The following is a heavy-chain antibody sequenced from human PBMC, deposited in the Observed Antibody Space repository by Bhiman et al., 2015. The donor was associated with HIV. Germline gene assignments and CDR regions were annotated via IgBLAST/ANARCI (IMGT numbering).Heavy chain of an antibody. D-gene: IGHD1-7*01. J-gene: IGHJ6*02. V-gene: IGHV3-21*03. CDR3: ARDRPYNWNWGNHYYGMDV. CDR2: ITSSSRYI. CDR1: GFTFNKYS. Sequence: EVQLLESGGGFLQPGGSLRLSCAASGFTFNKYSMTWVRQAPGKGLEWVSSITSSSRYIQYADSVKGRFTISRDNAKNSLYLQMNSLRAEDTAVFYCARDRPYNWNWGNHYYGMDVWGQGTTVTVSS.